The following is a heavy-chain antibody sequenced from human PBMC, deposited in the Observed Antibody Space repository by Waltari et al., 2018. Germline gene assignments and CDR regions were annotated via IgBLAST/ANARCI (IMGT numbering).Heavy chain of an antibody. V-gene: IGHV4-34*01. Sequence: QVQLQQWGAGLLKPSETLSLTCAVYGGSFSGYYWSWIRQPPGKGQEWIGENNHSGSTNYSPSLKSRVTISVETSENHVSLKLSSVPAADTAWYYCARARGCCYDSLTGSPGRYYYYYGMDVWGQGTTVTVSS. CDR1: GGSFSGYY. D-gene: IGHD3-9*01. J-gene: IGHJ6*02. CDR2: NNHSGST. CDR3: ARARGCCYDSLTGSPGRYYYYYGMDV.